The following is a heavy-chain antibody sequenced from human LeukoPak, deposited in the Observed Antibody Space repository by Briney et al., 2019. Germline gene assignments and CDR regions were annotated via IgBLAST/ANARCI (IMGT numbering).Heavy chain of an antibody. D-gene: IGHD3-3*01. Sequence: SQTLSLTCTVSGGSISSGDYYWSWIRQPPGKGLEWIRYIYYSGSTYYNPSLKSRVTISVDTSKNQFSLKLSSVTAADTAVYYCARGRFGVVITDAFDIWGQGTMVTVSS. CDR2: IYYSGST. V-gene: IGHV4-30-4*01. J-gene: IGHJ3*02. CDR1: GGSISSGDYY. CDR3: ARGRFGVVITDAFDI.